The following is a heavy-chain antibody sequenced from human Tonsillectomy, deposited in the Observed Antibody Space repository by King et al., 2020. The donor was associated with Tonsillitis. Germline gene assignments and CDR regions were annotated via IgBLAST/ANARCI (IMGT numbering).Heavy chain of an antibody. CDR2: INPYSGDT. V-gene: IGHV1-2*02. Sequence: QLVQSGAEVKKPGASVKVSCKASGYTFTDYYIHWVRQFPGQGLEWMGWINPYSGDTNYAQKFHGGVTMTRDTSITTAYMELSRLASDDTDVDNCARGRYCSSGIGYSHFDYWGQGTPVTVSS. J-gene: IGHJ4*02. D-gene: IGHD2-15*01. CDR3: ARGRYCSSGIGYSHFDY. CDR1: GYTFTDYY.